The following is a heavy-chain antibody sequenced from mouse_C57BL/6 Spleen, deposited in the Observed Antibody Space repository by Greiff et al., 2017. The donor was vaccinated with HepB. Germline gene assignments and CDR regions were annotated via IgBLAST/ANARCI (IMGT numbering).Heavy chain of an antibody. V-gene: IGHV1-50*01. CDR3: ARSYDGSSSYAMDY. CDR2: IDPSDSYT. J-gene: IGHJ4*01. CDR1: GYTFTSYW. D-gene: IGHD1-1*01. Sequence: QVQLQQPGAELVKPGASVKLSCKASGYTFTSYWMQWVKQRPGPGLEWIGEIDPSDSYTNYNHKFKGKATLTVDTSSSTAYMQLSSLTSEDSAVYYCARSYDGSSSYAMDYWGQGTSVTVSS.